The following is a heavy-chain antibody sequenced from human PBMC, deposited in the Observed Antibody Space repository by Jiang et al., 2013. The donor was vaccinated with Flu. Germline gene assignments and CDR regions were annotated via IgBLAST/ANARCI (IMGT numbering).Heavy chain of an antibody. J-gene: IGHJ4*02. CDR1: GGSISSYY. V-gene: IGHV4-59*01. CDR3: ARGPPSIAAFFPSSSYYFDY. Sequence: GPGLVKPSETLSLTCTVSGGSISSYYWSWIRQPPGKGLEWIGYIYYSGSTNYNPSLKSRVTISVDTSKNQFSLKLSSVTAADTAVYYCARGPPSIAAFFPSSSYYFDYWGQGTL. CDR2: IYYSGST. D-gene: IGHD6-6*01.